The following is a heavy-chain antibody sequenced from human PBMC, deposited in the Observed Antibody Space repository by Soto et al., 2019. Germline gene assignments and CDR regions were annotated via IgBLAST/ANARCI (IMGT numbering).Heavy chain of an antibody. CDR3: ASYDILTGPYPDYYYYGMDV. J-gene: IGHJ6*01. D-gene: IGHD3-9*01. V-gene: IGHV3-30*03. CDR1: GVTFSSYG. Sequence: VGSLKLSCASSGVTFSSYGMHWVRQAPGKGLECVAVISYDGSNKYYADSVKGRFTISRDNSKNTLYLQMNSLRAEDTAVYYCASYDILTGPYPDYYYYGMDVWGQGTTVTVSS. CDR2: ISYDGSNK.